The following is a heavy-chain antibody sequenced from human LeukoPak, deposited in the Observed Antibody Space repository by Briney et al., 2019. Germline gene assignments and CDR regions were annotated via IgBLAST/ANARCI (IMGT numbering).Heavy chain of an antibody. V-gene: IGHV3-30*04. CDR1: GFTFSSYA. J-gene: IGHJ6*02. CDR2: ISYDGSNK. Sequence: GGPLRLSCAASGFTFSSYAMHWVRQAPGKGLEWVAVISYDGSNKYYADSVKGRFTISRDNSKNTLYLQMNSLRAEDTAVYYCARDEWGLRSSTVDYYYYYGMDVWGQGTTVTVSS. D-gene: IGHD1-26*01. CDR3: ARDEWGLRSSTVDYYYYYGMDV.